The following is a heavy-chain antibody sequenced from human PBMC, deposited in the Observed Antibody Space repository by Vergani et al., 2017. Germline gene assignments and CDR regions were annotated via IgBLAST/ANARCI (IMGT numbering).Heavy chain of an antibody. V-gene: IGHV3-23*01. CDR1: GFTFSSYA. D-gene: IGHD3-3*01. J-gene: IGHJ6*03. CDR2: ISGSGGST. CDR3: AKDGTECWSGYFPALYYYYYYMDV. Sequence: EVQLLESGGGLVQPGGSLRLSCAASGFTFSSYAMSWVRQAPGKGLEWVSAISGSGGSTYYADSVKDRFTISRDNSKNTLYLQMNSLRAEDTALYYCAKDGTECWSGYFPALYYYYYYMDVWGKGTTVTVSS.